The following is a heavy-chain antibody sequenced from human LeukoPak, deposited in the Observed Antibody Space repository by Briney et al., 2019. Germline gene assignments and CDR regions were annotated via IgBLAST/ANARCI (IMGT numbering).Heavy chain of an antibody. CDR2: IYTSGST. D-gene: IGHD2-8*01. J-gene: IGHJ4*02. Sequence: SETLSLTCTVSGGSISSGSYDWSWIRQPAGKGLEWIGRIYTSGSTNYNPSLKSRVTISVDTSKNQFSLKLSSVTAADTAVYYCARDLILWGQGTLVTVSS. CDR3: ARDLIL. V-gene: IGHV4-61*02. CDR1: GGSISSGSYD.